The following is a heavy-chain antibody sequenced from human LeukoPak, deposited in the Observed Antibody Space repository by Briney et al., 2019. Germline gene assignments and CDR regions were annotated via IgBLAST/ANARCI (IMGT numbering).Heavy chain of an antibody. V-gene: IGHV3-64D*09. CDR2: ISSDGGST. Sequence: PGGSLRLSCSASGFTFSSYAMHWVRQAPGKGLEYGSAISSDGGSTYYADSVKGRFTISRDNSKNTLYLQMSSLRAEDTAVYYCVKDGLNYYGSGSRNWGQGTLVTVSS. CDR3: VKDGLNYYGSGSRN. D-gene: IGHD3-10*01. CDR1: GFTFSSYA. J-gene: IGHJ4*02.